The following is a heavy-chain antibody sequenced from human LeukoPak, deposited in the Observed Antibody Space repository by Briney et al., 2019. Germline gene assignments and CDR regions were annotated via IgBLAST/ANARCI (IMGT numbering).Heavy chain of an antibody. J-gene: IGHJ4*02. CDR3: ATDLTVRAANYYFDH. CDR2: ISTDGSDK. V-gene: IGHV3-30-3*01. Sequence: GGSLRLSCAASGFTFSNYPMHRVRQAPGKGLEWVAVISTDGSDKHYADSVKGRFTISRDNSRNTLYLQMDSLRAEDTAVYFCATDLTVRAANYYFDHWGQGTLVTVSS. CDR1: GFTFSNYP. D-gene: IGHD1-26*01.